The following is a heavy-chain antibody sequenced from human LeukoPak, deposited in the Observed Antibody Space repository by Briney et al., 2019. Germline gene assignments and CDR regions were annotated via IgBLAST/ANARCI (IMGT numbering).Heavy chain of an antibody. J-gene: IGHJ3*02. V-gene: IGHV4-4*09. CDR2: IYASGST. CDR1: GGSLTTYY. Sequence: PSETLSLTCTVSGGSLTTYYWSWIRQPPGKGLEWIGYIYASGSTNYNPSLKSRVTISVDTSKSHFSLRLNSVTAADTAVYYCARHGDVFDAFDIWGQGTMVTVSS. D-gene: IGHD2-21*02. CDR3: ARHGDVFDAFDI.